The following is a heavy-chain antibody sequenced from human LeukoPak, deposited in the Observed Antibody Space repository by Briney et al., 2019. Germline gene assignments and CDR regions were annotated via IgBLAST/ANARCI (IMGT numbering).Heavy chain of an antibody. CDR3: ARDSNDIVVVPAAIDY. CDR1: GFTFSSYW. V-gene: IGHV3-7*03. CDR2: IKQDGSEK. Sequence: GGSLRLSCAASGFTFSSYWISWVRQAPGKGLEWVANIKQDGSEKYYVDSVKGRFTISRDNAKNSLYLQMNSLRAEDTAVYYCARDSNDIVVVPAAIDYWGQGTLVTVSS. D-gene: IGHD2-2*01. J-gene: IGHJ4*02.